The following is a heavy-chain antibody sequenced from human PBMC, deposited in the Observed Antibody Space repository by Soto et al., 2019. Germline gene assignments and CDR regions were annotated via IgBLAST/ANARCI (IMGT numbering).Heavy chain of an antibody. D-gene: IGHD1-26*01. CDR2: ISAYNANT. CDR1: GYTFTSYG. Sequence: AAVKVSCKASGYTFTSYGISWVRQAPGQGLEWMGWISAYNANTNYAQKLQGRVTMTTDTSTSTSYMELRSLRSDDTAVYFCARDRLGATGDYWGQGTLVTVSS. J-gene: IGHJ4*02. CDR3: ARDRLGATGDY. V-gene: IGHV1-18*01.